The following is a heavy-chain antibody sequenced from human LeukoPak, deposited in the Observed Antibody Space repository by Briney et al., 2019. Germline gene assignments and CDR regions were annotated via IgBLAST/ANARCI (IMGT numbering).Heavy chain of an antibody. D-gene: IGHD2-2*01. V-gene: IGHV3-21*01. Sequence: SGGSLGLSCAASGFTFSSYSMIWVRQAPGKGLEWVSSISSCSSYIYYADSVKGRFTISRDNAKNSLYLQMNSLRAEDTAVYYCARITSGVVVPAAITFNDAFDIWGQGTMVTVSS. J-gene: IGHJ3*02. CDR3: ARITSGVVVPAAITFNDAFDI. CDR1: GFTFSSYS. CDR2: ISSCSSYI.